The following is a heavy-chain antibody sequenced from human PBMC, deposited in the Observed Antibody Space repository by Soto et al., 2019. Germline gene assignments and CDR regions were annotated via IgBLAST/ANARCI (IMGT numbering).Heavy chain of an antibody. J-gene: IGHJ4*02. V-gene: IGHV4-39*01. Sequence: QLQLQESGPGLVKPSETLSLTCTVSGGSISSDSYYWGWIRQPPGKGLEWIGNIYYSGNTYYNTSLTSRVTISVDTSKNQCSLKLSSVTAADTAVYFCARCGYDSGIDYWGQGTLVTVSS. CDR1: GGSISSDSYY. CDR3: ARCGYDSGIDY. CDR2: IYYSGNT. D-gene: IGHD5-12*01.